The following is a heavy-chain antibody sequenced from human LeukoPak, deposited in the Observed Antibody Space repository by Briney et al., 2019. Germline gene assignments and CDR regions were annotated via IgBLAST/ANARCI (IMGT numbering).Heavy chain of an antibody. CDR3: AKFTGANFDY. CDR1: GFTFDDYA. D-gene: IGHD2-8*02. CDR2: ISWNSGSI. Sequence: PGRSLRLSCAASGFTFDDYAMHWVRHAPGKGLEWVSGISWNSGSIGCADSVKGRFIISRDNAKNSLYLQMNSLRAEDTALYYCAKFTGANFDYWGQGTLVTVSS. J-gene: IGHJ4*02. V-gene: IGHV3-9*01.